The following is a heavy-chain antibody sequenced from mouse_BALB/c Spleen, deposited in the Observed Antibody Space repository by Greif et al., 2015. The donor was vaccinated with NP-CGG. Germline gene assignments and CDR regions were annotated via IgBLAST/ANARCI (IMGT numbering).Heavy chain of an antibody. CDR1: GFSLTSYG. D-gene: IGHD2-4*01. CDR2: IWAGGST. Sequence: VKVVESGPGLVAPSQSLSITCTVSGFSLTSYGVHWVRQPPGKGLEWLGVIWAGGSTNYNSALMSRLSSSKDNSKSQVFLKMNSLQTDDTAMYYCARDSLYDYDKVMDYWGQGTSVTVSS. V-gene: IGHV2-9*02. CDR3: ARDSLYDYDKVMDY. J-gene: IGHJ4*01.